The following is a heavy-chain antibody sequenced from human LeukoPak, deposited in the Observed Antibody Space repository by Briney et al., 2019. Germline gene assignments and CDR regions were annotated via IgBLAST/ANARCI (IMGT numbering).Heavy chain of an antibody. V-gene: IGHV1-18*01. J-gene: IGHJ2*01. D-gene: IGHD3-22*01. CDR3: ARDRFYYDSSALWYFDL. Sequence: GASVKVSCKASGYIFTSYSISWVRQAPGQGLEWMGWISAYNGDTNYVRKFQGRVTMTTDTSTSTAYMELKSLRSDDTAVYYCARDRFYYDSSALWYFDLWGRGTLVTVSS. CDR1: GYIFTSYS. CDR2: ISAYNGDT.